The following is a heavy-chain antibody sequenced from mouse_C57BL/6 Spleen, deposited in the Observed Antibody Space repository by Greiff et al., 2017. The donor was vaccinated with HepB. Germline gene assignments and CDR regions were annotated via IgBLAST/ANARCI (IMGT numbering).Heavy chain of an antibody. D-gene: IGHD2-3*01. V-gene: IGHV1-72*01. CDR1: GYTFTSYW. CDR2: IDPNSGGT. CDR3: ARDYDGYPFAY. J-gene: IGHJ3*01. Sequence: HVQLKQPGAELVKPGASVKLSCKASGYTFTSYWMHWVKQRPGRGLEWIGRIDPNSGGTKYNEKFKSKATLTVDKPSSTAYMQLSSLTSEDSAVYYCARDYDGYPFAYWGQGTLVTVSA.